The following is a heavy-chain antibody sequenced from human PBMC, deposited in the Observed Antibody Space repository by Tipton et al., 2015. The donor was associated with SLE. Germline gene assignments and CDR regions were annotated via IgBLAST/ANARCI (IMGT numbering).Heavy chain of an antibody. CDR1: GDTVNTHF. J-gene: IGHJ1*01. Sequence: QLVQSGAEVKKPGASVKVSCKASGDTVNTHFIHWVRQAPGQGLDWMGVISPSGDGGSYSQNLRGRVTVTRDTSTSTVYMELSSLRSEDTAVYYCASLGRSYDYGDQPLEYFQHWGQGTLVTVSS. V-gene: IGHV1-46*02. CDR3: ASLGRSYDYGDQPLEYFQH. CDR2: ISPSGDGG. D-gene: IGHD4-17*01.